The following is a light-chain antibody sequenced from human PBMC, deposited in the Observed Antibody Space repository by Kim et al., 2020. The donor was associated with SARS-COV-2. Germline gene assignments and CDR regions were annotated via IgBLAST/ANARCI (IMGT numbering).Light chain of an antibody. J-gene: IGLJ1*01. V-gene: IGLV2-14*03. CDR1: SSDVGVYNY. CDR2: DVS. CDR3: SSYTSSSTYV. Sequence: GQSITISCTGTSSDVGVYNYGSWYQQHHGKAPKLMIYDVSNRPSGVSNRFSGSKSGKTASLTISGLQAEDEADYYCSSYTSSSTYVFGAGTKVTVL.